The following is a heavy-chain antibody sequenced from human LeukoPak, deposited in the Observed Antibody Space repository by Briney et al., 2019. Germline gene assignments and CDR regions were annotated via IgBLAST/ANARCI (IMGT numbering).Heavy chain of an antibody. CDR1: GFTFSRYA. Sequence: GGSLRLSCAASGFTFSRYAMHWVRQAPGKGLEWVAVISYDGSNKYYADSVKGRFTISRDNSKNTLYLQMNSLRAEDTAVYYCAKALPRGWYGFFDYWGQGTLVTVSS. D-gene: IGHD6-19*01. J-gene: IGHJ4*02. CDR2: ISYDGSNK. CDR3: AKALPRGWYGFFDY. V-gene: IGHV3-30*04.